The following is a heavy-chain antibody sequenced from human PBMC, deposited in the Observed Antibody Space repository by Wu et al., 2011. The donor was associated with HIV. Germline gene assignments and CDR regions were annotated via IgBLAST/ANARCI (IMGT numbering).Heavy chain of an antibody. D-gene: IGHD5/OR15-5a*01. CDR3: ARDRSKEGYYYYDYYMDV. CDR1: GYIFTSYG. Sequence: QVQLVQFGAEVKKPGASVKVSCKASGYIFTSYGITWVRQAPGQGLEWMGWISAYNGDTNYAKKLQGGVTMTTDTSTSTAYMELRSLRSDDTAVYYCARDRSKEGYYYYDYYMDVWGKGTTVTVSS. V-gene: IGHV1-18*01. CDR2: ISAYNGDT. J-gene: IGHJ6*03.